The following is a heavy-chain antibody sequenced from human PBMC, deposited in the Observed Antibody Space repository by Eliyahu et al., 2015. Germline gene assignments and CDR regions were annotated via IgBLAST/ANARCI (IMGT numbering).Heavy chain of an antibody. CDR3: VRQSTYDSTGYYYHC. CDR2: MYSTGNT. J-gene: IGHJ4*02. V-gene: IGHV4-39*01. Sequence: QLQLQESGPGLVKPSETLSLTCXVXGASFSSGNFYWGWIRQPPGKGLEWIGTMYSTGNTYYNPSLKSRVAISVDTSKNHLSLKLISVTAADTAVYFCVRQSTYDSTGYYYHCWGQGTLVTVSS. CDR1: GASFSSGNFY. D-gene: IGHD3-22*01.